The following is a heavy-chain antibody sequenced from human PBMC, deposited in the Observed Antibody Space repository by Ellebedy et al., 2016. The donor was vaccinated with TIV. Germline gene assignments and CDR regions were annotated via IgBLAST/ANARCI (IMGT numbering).Heavy chain of an antibody. D-gene: IGHD3-10*01. CDR2: MNPNSGNT. Sequence: ASVKVSCXASGYTFTSYDINWVRQATGQGLEWMGWMNPNSGNTGYAQKFQGRVTMTRNTSISTAYMELSSLRSEDTAVYYCAKGPAYYGSGSYTDFQHWGQGTLVTVSS. CDR1: GYTFTSYD. V-gene: IGHV1-8*01. J-gene: IGHJ1*01. CDR3: AKGPAYYGSGSYTDFQH.